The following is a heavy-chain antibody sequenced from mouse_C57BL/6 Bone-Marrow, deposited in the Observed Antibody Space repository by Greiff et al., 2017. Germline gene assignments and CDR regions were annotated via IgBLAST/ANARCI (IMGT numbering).Heavy chain of an antibody. CDR2: IYIGNGYT. CDR1: GYTFTSYG. CDR3: ARSYPIYYYGSSWFAY. J-gene: IGHJ3*01. D-gene: IGHD1-1*01. V-gene: IGHV1-58*01. Sequence: EVQLQQSGAELVRPGSSVKMSCKTSGYTFTSYGINWVKQRPGQGLEWIGYIYIGNGYTAYNEKFKGKATLTSDTSSSTAYMQLSSLTSEDSAIYFCARSYPIYYYGSSWFAYWGQGTLVTVSA.